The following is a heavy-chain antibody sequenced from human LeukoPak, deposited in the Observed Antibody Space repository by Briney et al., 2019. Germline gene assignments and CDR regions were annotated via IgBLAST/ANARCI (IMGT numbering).Heavy chain of an antibody. Sequence: GRSLRLSCAASGFTFDDYAMHWVRHAPGKGLEWVSGISWNSGSIGYADSVKGRFTISRDNAKNSLYLQMNSLRAEDTALYYCAKDTYYDFWSGYFDYWGQGTLVTVSS. J-gene: IGHJ4*02. CDR2: ISWNSGSI. CDR3: AKDTYYDFWSGYFDY. V-gene: IGHV3-9*01. CDR1: GFTFDDYA. D-gene: IGHD3-3*01.